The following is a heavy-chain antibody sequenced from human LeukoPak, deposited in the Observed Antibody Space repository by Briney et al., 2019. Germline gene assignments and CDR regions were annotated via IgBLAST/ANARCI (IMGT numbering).Heavy chain of an antibody. CDR1: GGSISSYY. CDR3: ARGGVDWFDP. CDR2: IYYIGST. J-gene: IGHJ5*02. Sequence: SGSVSLTCTVSGGSISSYYWSWIRQPPGKGLEWIGYIYYIGSTNYNPSLKSRVTISVDTCKNQFSLKLSSVTAADTAVYYCARGGVDWFDPWGQGTLVT. D-gene: IGHD3-16*01. V-gene: IGHV4-59*01.